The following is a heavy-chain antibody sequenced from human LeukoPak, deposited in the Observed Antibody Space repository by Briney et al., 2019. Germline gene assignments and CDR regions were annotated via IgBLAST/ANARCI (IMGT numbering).Heavy chain of an antibody. D-gene: IGHD2-2*01. V-gene: IGHV3-11*01. CDR3: ARGISIPLRAEYFQH. CDR2: ISRSGSTI. Sequence: GGSLRLSCAASGFTFSDYYMSWIRQAPGKGLEWVSYISRSGSTIYYADSVKGRFTISRDNAKNSLYLQMNSLRAEDTAVYYCARGISIPLRAEYFQHWGQGTLVTVSS. CDR1: GFTFSDYY. J-gene: IGHJ1*01.